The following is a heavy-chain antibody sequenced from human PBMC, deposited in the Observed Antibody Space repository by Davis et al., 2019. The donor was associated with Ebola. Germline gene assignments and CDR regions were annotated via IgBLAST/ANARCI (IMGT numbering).Heavy chain of an antibody. CDR3: ARSPYPSNWFDP. Sequence: MPSETLSLTCSVSGGSIRSSSYYWSWIRQPPGKGLEWIGSIYYSGSTYYNPSLKSRVTISVDTSNNQFSLKLSSVTAADTAVYYCARSPYPSNWFDPWGQGTQVTVSS. J-gene: IGHJ5*02. CDR1: GGSIRSSSYY. V-gene: IGHV4-39*07. CDR2: IYYSGST.